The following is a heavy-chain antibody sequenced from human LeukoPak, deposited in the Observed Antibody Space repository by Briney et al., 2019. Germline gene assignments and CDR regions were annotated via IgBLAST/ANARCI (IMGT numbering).Heavy chain of an antibody. V-gene: IGHV3-30-3*01. CDR1: GFTFSSYA. D-gene: IGHD2-15*01. CDR2: ISYDGSNK. J-gene: IGHJ6*02. Sequence: PGRSLRLSCAASGFTFSSYAMHWVRQAPGKGLEWVGVISYDGSNKYYADSVKGRFTISRDNSKNTLYLQMNSLRAEDTAVYYCARVGCSGGSCYGGYYYYGMDVWGQGTTVTVSS. CDR3: ARVGCSGGSCYGGYYYYGMDV.